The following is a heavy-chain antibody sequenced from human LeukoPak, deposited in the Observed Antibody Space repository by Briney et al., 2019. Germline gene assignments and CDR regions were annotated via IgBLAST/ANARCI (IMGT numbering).Heavy chain of an antibody. CDR1: GYTFTSYY. CDR3: ARVGAPDAFDI. Sequence: GASVKVSCKASGYTFTSYYMHWVRQAPGQGLEWMGIINPSGGSTSYAQKFQGRVTMTRDMSTSTVYMELSSLRSDDTAVYYCARVGAPDAFDIWGQGTMVTVSS. J-gene: IGHJ3*02. D-gene: IGHD1-26*01. CDR2: INPSGGST. V-gene: IGHV1-46*01.